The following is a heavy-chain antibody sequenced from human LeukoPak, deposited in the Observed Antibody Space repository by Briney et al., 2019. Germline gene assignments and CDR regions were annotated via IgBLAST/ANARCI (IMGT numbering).Heavy chain of an antibody. CDR3: AKDPYYYDSSGYYAN. D-gene: IGHD3-22*01. CDR2: ISGSGGST. Sequence: GGSLRLSCAASGFTFSSYAMSWVRQAPGKGLEWVSAISGSGGSTYYADSVKGRFTISRDNSKNTLYPQMNSLRAEDTAVYYCAKDPYYYDSSGYYANWGQGTLVTVSS. V-gene: IGHV3-23*01. CDR1: GFTFSSYA. J-gene: IGHJ4*02.